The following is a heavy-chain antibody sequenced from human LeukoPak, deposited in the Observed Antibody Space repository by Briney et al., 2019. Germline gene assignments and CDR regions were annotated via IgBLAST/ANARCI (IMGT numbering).Heavy chain of an antibody. Sequence: GGSLRLSCAASAFTFSSYWMSWVRQAPGKGLEWVANIKQDGSEKHYVDSVKGRFTISRDNAKNSLYLQMNSLRAEDTAVYYCARRYGDYVGSFEYWGQGTQVTVSS. CDR3: ARRYGDYVGSFEY. D-gene: IGHD4-17*01. CDR2: IKQDGSEK. CDR1: AFTFSSYW. V-gene: IGHV3-7*05. J-gene: IGHJ4*02.